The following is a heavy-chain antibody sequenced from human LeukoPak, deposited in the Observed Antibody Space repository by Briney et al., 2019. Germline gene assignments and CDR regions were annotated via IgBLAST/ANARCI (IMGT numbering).Heavy chain of an antibody. D-gene: IGHD3-22*01. CDR1: GFTFSSYA. CDR3: AKTPGLDYDSSGYEGY. J-gene: IGHJ4*02. Sequence: GGSLRLSCAASGFTFSSYAMSWVRQAPGKGLEWVSAISGSGGSTYYADSVKGRFTISRDNSKNTLYLQMNSLRAEDTAEYYCAKTPGLDYDSSGYEGYWGQGTLVTVSS. CDR2: ISGSGGST. V-gene: IGHV3-23*01.